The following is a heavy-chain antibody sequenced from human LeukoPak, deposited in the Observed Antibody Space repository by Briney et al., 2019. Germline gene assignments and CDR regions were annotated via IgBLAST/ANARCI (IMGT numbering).Heavy chain of an antibody. V-gene: IGHV4-59*08. CDR2: IYYSGST. Sequence: SETLSLTCTVSGGSISSYYWSWIRQPPGKGLEWIGYIYYSGSTNYNPSLKSRVTISADTSKNQFSLKLSSVTAADTAVYYCARCPGFYYYGMDVWGQGTTVTVSS. CDR3: ARCPGFYYYGMDV. J-gene: IGHJ6*02. CDR1: GGSISSYY.